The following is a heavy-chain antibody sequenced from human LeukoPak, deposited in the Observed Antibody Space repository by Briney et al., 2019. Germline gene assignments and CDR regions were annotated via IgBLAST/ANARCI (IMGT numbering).Heavy chain of an antibody. J-gene: IGHJ4*02. CDR1: GYTFTSYG. D-gene: IGHD2-2*01. CDR3: ARVFPETQYCSSTSCYQGIDY. V-gene: IGHV1-18*01. Sequence: ASVKVSCKASGYTFTSYGISWVRQAPGQGLEWMGWISAYNGNTNYAQKLQGRVTMTTDTSTSTAYMELRSLRSDDTAVYYCARVFPETQYCSSTSCYQGIDYWGRGTLVTVSS. CDR2: ISAYNGNT.